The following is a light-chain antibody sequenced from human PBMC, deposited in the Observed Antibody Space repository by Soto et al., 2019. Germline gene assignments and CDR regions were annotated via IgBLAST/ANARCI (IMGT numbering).Light chain of an antibody. CDR1: SSDVGGYNY. CDR3: CSYAGSYTVV. J-gene: IGLJ2*01. Sequence: QSALTQPRSVSGSPGQSVTISCTGTSSDVGGYNYVSWYQQHPGKAPKLMIYDVSKRPSGVPDRFSGSKSGNTASLTISGLQAEDEADYDCCSYAGSYTVVFGGGTKLTV. V-gene: IGLV2-11*01. CDR2: DVS.